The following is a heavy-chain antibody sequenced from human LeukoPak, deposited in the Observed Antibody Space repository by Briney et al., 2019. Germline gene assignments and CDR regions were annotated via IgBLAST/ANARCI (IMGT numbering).Heavy chain of an antibody. J-gene: IGHJ4*02. CDR2: ISSSGSTI. D-gene: IGHD2-2*01. CDR3: VKGLSCSSTSCYVYFDY. CDR1: GFTFSSYE. Sequence: PGGSLRLSCAASGFTFSSYEMNWVRQAPGKGLEWVSYISSSGSTIYYADSVKGRFTISRDNSKNTLSLQVNSLRAEDTAVYYCVKGLSCSSTSCYVYFDYWGQGTLVTVSS. V-gene: IGHV3-48*03.